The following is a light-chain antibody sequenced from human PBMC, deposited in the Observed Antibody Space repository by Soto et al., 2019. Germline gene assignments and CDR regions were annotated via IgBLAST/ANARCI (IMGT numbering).Light chain of an antibody. J-gene: IGKJ1*01. CDR1: QSISSY. V-gene: IGKV1-39*01. CDR2: AAS. CDR3: QQSYSTPPWT. Sequence: DIQMTQSPSSLSASVGDRVTITCRASQSISSYLNWYQQKQGKAPKLLIYAASSLQSGVPSRFSGSGSGTDFTLTISSLQPEDFATYYCQQSYSTPPWTF.